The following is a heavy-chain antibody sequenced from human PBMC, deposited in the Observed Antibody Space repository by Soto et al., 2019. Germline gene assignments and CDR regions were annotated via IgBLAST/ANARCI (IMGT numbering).Heavy chain of an antibody. CDR2: IYYIGST. J-gene: IGHJ3*02. Sequence: PSETLSLTCTVSGGSISSGGYYWSWIRQHPGKGLEWIGYIYYIGSTYYSPSLKSRVTISVDTSKNQFFLRLSSVTAEDTAVYYCARVYFSNGVCYTASHGFYIWGQGTMVTVSS. CDR1: GGSISSGGYY. CDR3: ARVYFSNGVCYTASHGFYI. D-gene: IGHD2-8*01. V-gene: IGHV4-31*03.